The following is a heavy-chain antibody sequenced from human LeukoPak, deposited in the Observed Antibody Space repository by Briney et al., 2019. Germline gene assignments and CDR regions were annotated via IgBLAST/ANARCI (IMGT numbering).Heavy chain of an antibody. J-gene: IGHJ4*02. CDR1: GFTFSSYS. CDR2: ISSSSSYI. D-gene: IGHD3-22*01. Sequence: GGSLRLSCAASGFTFSSYSMNWVRQAPGKGLEWVSSISSSSSYIYYADSLKGRFTISRDNAKNSLYLQMNAMRAEDTSVYYCAREFYYYSSGFYFYWGQGTLVTVSS. V-gene: IGHV3-21*01. CDR3: AREFYYYSSGFYFY.